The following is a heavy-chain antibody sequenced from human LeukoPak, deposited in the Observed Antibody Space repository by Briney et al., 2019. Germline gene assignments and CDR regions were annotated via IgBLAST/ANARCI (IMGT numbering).Heavy chain of an antibody. D-gene: IGHD6-19*01. CDR2: IYYSGST. CDR1: GGSISSYY. Sequence: KSSETLSLTCTGSGGSISSYYWSWIRQPPGKGLEWIGYIYYSGSTNYNPSLKSRVTISVDTSKNQFSLKLSSVTAADTAVYYCARLLVAVAEGGPFDYWGQGTLVTVSS. V-gene: IGHV4-59*08. J-gene: IGHJ4*02. CDR3: ARLLVAVAEGGPFDY.